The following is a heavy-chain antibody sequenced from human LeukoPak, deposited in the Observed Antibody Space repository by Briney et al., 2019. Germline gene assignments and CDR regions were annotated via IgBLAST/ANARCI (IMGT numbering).Heavy chain of an antibody. J-gene: IGHJ4*02. Sequence: SVKVSCKASGYTFTSYAMHWVRQAPGHRLEWMGWINAGNGNTKYSQKFQGRVTITRDTSASTAYMELSSLRSEDTAVYYCARGQLWFGEFHFDYWGQGTLVTVSS. V-gene: IGHV1-3*01. D-gene: IGHD3-10*01. CDR3: ARGQLWFGEFHFDY. CDR1: GYTFTSYA. CDR2: INAGNGNT.